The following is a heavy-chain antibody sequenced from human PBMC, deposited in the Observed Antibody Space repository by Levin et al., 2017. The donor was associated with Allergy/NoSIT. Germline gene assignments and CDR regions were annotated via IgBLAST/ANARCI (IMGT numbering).Heavy chain of an antibody. CDR2: IFPVDSDT. Sequence: GESLKISCKGSGYSFSSYWIGWVRQMPGNGLEWMGIIFPVDSDTTYSPSFQGQVTISADKSISTAYLQWSSLKASDTAMYYCAIRPGLDDAFDIWGQGTMVTVSS. CDR1: GYSFSSYW. D-gene: IGHD3/OR15-3a*01. V-gene: IGHV5-51*01. J-gene: IGHJ3*02. CDR3: AIRPGLDDAFDI.